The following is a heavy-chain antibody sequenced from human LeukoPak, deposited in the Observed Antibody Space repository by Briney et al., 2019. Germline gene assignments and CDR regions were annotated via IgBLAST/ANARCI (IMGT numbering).Heavy chain of an antibody. J-gene: IGHJ4*02. Sequence: SQTLSLTCTVSGGSISSGSYYWSWIRQPAGKGLEWIGRIFPSETTNYTPSLKSRVTISLDTSKNQFSLKLTSVTAADMAVYYCAREDPGDGYNSDYFDYWGQGTLITVSS. V-gene: IGHV4-61*02. CDR3: AREDPGDGYNSDYFDY. CDR2: IFPSETT. CDR1: GGSISSGSYY. D-gene: IGHD5-24*01.